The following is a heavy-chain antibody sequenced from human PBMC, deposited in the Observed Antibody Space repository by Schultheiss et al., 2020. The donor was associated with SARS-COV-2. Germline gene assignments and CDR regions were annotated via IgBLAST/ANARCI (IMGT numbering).Heavy chain of an antibody. Sequence: GGSLRLSCAASGFTFSNAWMSWVRQAPGKGLEYVSLINNNGGGTNYAASVKGRFIISRDNAKNSLYLQMNSLRAEDTALYYCAKDRDSSSDGYYYGMDVWGQGTTVTVSS. CDR2: INNNGGGT. CDR1: GFTFSNAW. CDR3: AKDRDSSSDGYYYGMDV. V-gene: IGHV3-74*01. J-gene: IGHJ6*02. D-gene: IGHD6-6*01.